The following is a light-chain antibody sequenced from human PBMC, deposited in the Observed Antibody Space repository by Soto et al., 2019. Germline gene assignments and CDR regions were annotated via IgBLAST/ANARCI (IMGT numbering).Light chain of an antibody. CDR3: QQRTNWLT. CDR2: DTS. CDR1: QSVSDY. Sequence: EIVLTQSPATLSLSPGERATLSCRASQSVSDYIAWYQQKPGQAPRLLIYDTSNRATGVPARFSGSGSGTDFTLTISSREPEDFAVYFCQQRTNWLTFGGGTRLEIK. J-gene: IGKJ4*01. V-gene: IGKV3-11*01.